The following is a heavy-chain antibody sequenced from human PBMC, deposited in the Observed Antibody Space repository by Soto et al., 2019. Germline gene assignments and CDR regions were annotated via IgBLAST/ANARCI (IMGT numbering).Heavy chain of an antibody. V-gene: IGHV3-23*01. J-gene: IGHJ6*03. CDR2: ISGSGGST. Sequence: GGSLRLSCAASGFTFSSYAMSWVRQAPGKGLEWVSAISGSGGSTYYADSVKGRFTISRDNSKNTLYLQMNSLRAEDTAVYYCAKAIFKVFRVVVPAADTYYYYMDVWGKGTTVTVSS. CDR3: AKAIFKVFRVVVPAADTYYYYMDV. CDR1: GFTFSSYA. D-gene: IGHD2-2*01.